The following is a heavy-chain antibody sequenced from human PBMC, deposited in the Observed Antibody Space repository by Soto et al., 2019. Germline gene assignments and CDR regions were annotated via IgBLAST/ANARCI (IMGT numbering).Heavy chain of an antibody. Sequence: GASVKVSCKASGGTFSSYAISWVRQAPGQGLEWMGGIIPIFGTANYAQKFQGRVTITADESTSTAYMELSSLRSEDTAVYYCAIGKVVVVAATRAYYYGMDVWGQGTTVTVSS. J-gene: IGHJ6*02. D-gene: IGHD2-15*01. V-gene: IGHV1-69*13. CDR1: GGTFSSYA. CDR2: IIPIFGTA. CDR3: AIGKVVVVAATRAYYYGMDV.